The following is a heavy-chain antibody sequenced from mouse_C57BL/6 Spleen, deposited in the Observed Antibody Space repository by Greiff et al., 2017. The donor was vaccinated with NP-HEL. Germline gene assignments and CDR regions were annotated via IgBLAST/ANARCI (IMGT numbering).Heavy chain of an antibody. D-gene: IGHD3-3*01. CDR1: GYTFTSYW. V-gene: IGHV1-69*01. CDR2: IDPSDSYT. J-gene: IGHJ2*01. Sequence: QVQLQQSGAELVMPGASVKLSCKASGYTFTSYWMHWVKQRPGQGLEWIGEIDPSDSYTNYNQKFKGKSTLTVDKSSSTAYMQLSSLTSEDSAVYYCAREGGRNFDYWGQGTTLTVSS. CDR3: AREGGRNFDY.